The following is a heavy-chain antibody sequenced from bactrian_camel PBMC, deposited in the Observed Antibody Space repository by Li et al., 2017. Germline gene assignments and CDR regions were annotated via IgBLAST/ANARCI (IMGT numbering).Heavy chain of an antibody. CDR1: GFTFNSYY. CDR2: INSDGRNT. J-gene: IGHJ4*01. V-gene: IGHV3S5*01. Sequence: HVQLVESGGGLVQPGGSLRLSCAASGFTFNSYYMSWVRQAPGEGLEWVSEINSDGRNTYYADVVKGRFTISRDNAKNAVYLYMNSLKSEDTALYICVARVDSAGRVWGQGTQVTVS. CDR3: VARVDSAGRV. D-gene: IGHD4*01.